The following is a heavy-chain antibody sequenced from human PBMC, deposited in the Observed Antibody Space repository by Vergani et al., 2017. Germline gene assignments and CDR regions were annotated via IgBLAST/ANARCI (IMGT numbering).Heavy chain of an antibody. V-gene: IGHV3-30*18. CDR2: ISDDGSNK. D-gene: IGHD1-7*01. Sequence: QVQLVESGGGVVQPGRSLRLSCAVSGFTFSSYGMHWVRQAPGKGLEWVAVISDDGSNKFYTDSVKGRFSISRDNYKNTLYLKMNSLRAEDTAVYYCAKGVHWNYDFDYWGQGTLVTVSS. CDR3: AKGVHWNYDFDY. CDR1: GFTFSSYG. J-gene: IGHJ4*02.